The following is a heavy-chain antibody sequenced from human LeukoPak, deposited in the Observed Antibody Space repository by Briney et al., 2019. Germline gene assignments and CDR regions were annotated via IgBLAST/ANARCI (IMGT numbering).Heavy chain of an antibody. Sequence: PQTLSLTCDISGDSVSSNSAAWTWIRQSPSRGLEWLGRTYYRSKWISDYAVSVKSRITINADTSKNQFSLQVNSVTPEDTAVYYCARKGTVTTPFDYWGQGILVTVSS. V-gene: IGHV6-1*01. CDR3: ARKGTVTTPFDY. J-gene: IGHJ4*02. D-gene: IGHD1/OR15-1a*01. CDR1: GDSVSSNSAA. CDR2: TYYRSKWIS.